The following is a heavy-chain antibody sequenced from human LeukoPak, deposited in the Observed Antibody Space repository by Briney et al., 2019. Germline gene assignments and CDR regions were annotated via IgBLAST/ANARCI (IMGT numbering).Heavy chain of an antibody. J-gene: IGHJ6*03. Sequence: GGSLRFSCAASGFTFSSYTMNWVRQAPGKGLEWVSYISSSGGTIYYADSVKGRFTISRDNAKNSLYLQMNSPRAEDTAVYYCARVGTSSNYYYYMDVWGKGTTVTVSS. D-gene: IGHD1-1*01. CDR3: ARVGTSSNYYYYMDV. CDR2: ISSSGGTI. CDR1: GFTFSSYT. V-gene: IGHV3-48*04.